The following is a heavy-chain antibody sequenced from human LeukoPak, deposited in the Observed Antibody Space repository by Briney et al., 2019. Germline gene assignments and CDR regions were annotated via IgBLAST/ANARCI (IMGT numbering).Heavy chain of an antibody. J-gene: IGHJ4*02. Sequence: PGGSLRLSCAASGFTFSSYAMSWVRQAPGKGLEWVAVISYDGSNKYYADSVKGRFTISRDNSKNTLYLQMNSLRAEDTAVYYCAKDSDLNDRGLDYWGQGTLVTVSS. CDR3: AKDSDLNDRGLDY. D-gene: IGHD3-9*01. V-gene: IGHV3-30*18. CDR1: GFTFSSYA. CDR2: ISYDGSNK.